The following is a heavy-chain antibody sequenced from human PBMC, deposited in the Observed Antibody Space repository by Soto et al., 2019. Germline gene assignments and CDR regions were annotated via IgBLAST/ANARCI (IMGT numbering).Heavy chain of an antibody. J-gene: IGHJ6*02. Sequence: QVQLVQSGAEVKQPGASVKVSCKASGYMFSVYHLHWLRQAPGQGLEWMGWVYPGSGGTRYGQMLERRVTMPRDTSINTAYMELSRLTSDDTAVYYCAKEIQTGLDVWGQGTTVIVSS. CDR2: VYPGSGGT. V-gene: IGHV1-2*02. CDR3: AKEIQTGLDV. CDR1: GYMFSVYH.